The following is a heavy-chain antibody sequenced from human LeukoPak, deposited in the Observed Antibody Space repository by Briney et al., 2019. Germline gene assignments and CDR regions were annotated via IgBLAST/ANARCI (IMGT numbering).Heavy chain of an antibody. Sequence: SENLSLTCTVSGGSISSHYWSWIRQSPGRGLEWFGFIYQDGGSTYNPSLKSRVTISLDASKNIFSLKLKSVTAADTGIYYCARQRGSYGDALDLWGQGTMVTVS. V-gene: IGHV4-59*08. CDR2: IYQDGGS. J-gene: IGHJ3*01. CDR3: ARQRGSYGDALDL. CDR1: GGSISSHY. D-gene: IGHD3-16*01.